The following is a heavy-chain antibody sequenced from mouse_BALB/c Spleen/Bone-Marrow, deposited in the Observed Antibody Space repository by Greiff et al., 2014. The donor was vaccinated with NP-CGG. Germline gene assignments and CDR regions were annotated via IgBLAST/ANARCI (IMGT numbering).Heavy chain of an antibody. Sequence: DVQLVESGPGLVKPSQSLSLTCTVTGYSITSDHAWNWIRQFPGNKLEWMGYISYSGSTSYNPSLKSRVSITRDTSKNQFFLQLNSVTTEDTATYYCARYYGSSYYAMDYWGQGTSVTVSS. J-gene: IGHJ4*01. V-gene: IGHV3-2*02. CDR1: GYSITSDHA. CDR2: ISYSGST. CDR3: ARYYGSSYYAMDY. D-gene: IGHD1-1*01.